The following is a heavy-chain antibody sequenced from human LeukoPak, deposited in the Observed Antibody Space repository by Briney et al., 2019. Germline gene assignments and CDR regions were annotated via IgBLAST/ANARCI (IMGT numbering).Heavy chain of an antibody. Sequence: SETLSLTCTVSGDSTRSHYWSWIRQPPGKGLEWIGYIYYTGSTNYNPSLKSRVTISVDTSKNQFSLKVSSVTAADTAVYYCARSGGIARFDYWGQGALVTVSS. D-gene: IGHD2-15*01. CDR1: GDSTRSHY. CDR3: ARSGGIARFDY. CDR2: IYYTGST. V-gene: IGHV4-59*11. J-gene: IGHJ4*02.